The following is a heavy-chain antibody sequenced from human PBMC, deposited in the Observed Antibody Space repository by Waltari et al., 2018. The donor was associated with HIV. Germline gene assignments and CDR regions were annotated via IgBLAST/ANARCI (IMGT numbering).Heavy chain of an antibody. D-gene: IGHD2-2*01. CDR1: GYSFTSYW. V-gene: IGHV5-51*01. CDR2: IYPGESYT. J-gene: IGHJ5*02. Sequence: EVQLVQSGAEVKKPGESLKISCKGSGYSFTSYWIGWVRQMPGKGREWRRIIYPGESYTRDSPSFQGQVTISADKSISTAYLQWSSLKASDTAMYYCARQQLLSGWFDPWGQGTLVTVSS. CDR3: ARQQLLSGWFDP.